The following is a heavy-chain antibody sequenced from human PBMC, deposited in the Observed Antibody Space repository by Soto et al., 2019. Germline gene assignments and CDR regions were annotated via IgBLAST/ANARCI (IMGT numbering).Heavy chain of an antibody. CDR1: GFTFSSYW. CDR3: ATEDFDWLFAVDY. V-gene: IGHV3-7*01. CDR2: IKQDGSEK. J-gene: IGHJ4*02. D-gene: IGHD3-9*01. Sequence: GSLRLSCAASGFTFSSYWMSWVRQAPGKGLEWVANIKQDGSEKYYVDSVKGRFTISRDNAKNSLYLQMNSLRAEDTAVYYCATEDFDWLFAVDYWGQGTLVTVSS.